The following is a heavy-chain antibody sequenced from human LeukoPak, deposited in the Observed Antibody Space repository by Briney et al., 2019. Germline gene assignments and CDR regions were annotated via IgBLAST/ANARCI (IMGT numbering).Heavy chain of an antibody. J-gene: IGHJ6*02. Sequence: ASVKGCCKASGYTCTRYGVSWVRQAPGQGLEWMGWISAYNGNTNYAQNLQGRVTMTTDTSTNTAYMELRSLRSDDTAVYYCARDTPTKFWSGPVWWGMDVWGQGTTVTVSS. CDR2: ISAYNGNT. V-gene: IGHV1-18*01. CDR1: GYTCTRYG. D-gene: IGHD3-3*01. CDR3: ARDTPTKFWSGPVWWGMDV.